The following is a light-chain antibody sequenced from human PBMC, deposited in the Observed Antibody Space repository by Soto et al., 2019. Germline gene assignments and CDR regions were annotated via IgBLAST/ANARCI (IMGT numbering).Light chain of an antibody. J-gene: IGKJ3*01. CDR3: MQALQTFT. CDR1: QSLLHSNGYNY. CDR2: LGS. V-gene: IGKV2-28*01. Sequence: IVMSECPLSRPCTPLEPASISCRSSQSLLHSNGYNYLDWYLQKPGQSPQLLIYLGSNRASGVPDRFSGSGSGTDFTLKISRVEAEDVGVYYCMQALQTFTFGPGTKVDIK.